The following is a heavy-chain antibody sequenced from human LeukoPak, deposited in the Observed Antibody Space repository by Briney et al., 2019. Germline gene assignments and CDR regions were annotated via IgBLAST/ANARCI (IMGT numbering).Heavy chain of an antibody. CDR1: GYTLTELS. J-gene: IGHJ4*02. Sequence: ASVKVSCKVSGYTLTELSMQWVRQAPGKGLEWMGGFDPEDGETIYAQKCQGRVTMTEDTSTDTAYMELSSLRSEDTAVYYCATGPYGSGIISPGRLDYWGQGTLVTVSS. V-gene: IGHV1-24*01. D-gene: IGHD3-10*01. CDR2: FDPEDGET. CDR3: ATGPYGSGIISPGRLDY.